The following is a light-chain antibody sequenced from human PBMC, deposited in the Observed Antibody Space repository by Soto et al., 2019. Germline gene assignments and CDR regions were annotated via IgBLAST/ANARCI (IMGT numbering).Light chain of an antibody. Sequence: QSVLTQPPSASGTPGQRITISCSGTSSNIGSNPINWYHQLPGTAPKLLIYGTNQRPSGVPDRFSGSKSGTSASLAISGLESEDEADYYCATWDDSLNGWVFGGGTKVTVL. CDR2: GTN. V-gene: IGLV1-44*01. J-gene: IGLJ3*02. CDR1: SSNIGSNP. CDR3: ATWDDSLNGWV.